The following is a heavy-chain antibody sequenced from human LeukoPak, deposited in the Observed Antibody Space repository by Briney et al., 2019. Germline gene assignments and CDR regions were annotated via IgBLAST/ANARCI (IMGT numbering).Heavy chain of an antibody. V-gene: IGHV1-46*01. Sequence: ASVKVSCKASGYTFTSYYMHWVRQAPGQGLEWMRIINPSGGSTSYAQKFQGRVTMTRDMSTSTVYVELSSLRSEDTAVYYCARAVHDYSNYYWYLDLWGRGTLVTVSS. CDR3: ARAVHDYSNYYWYLDL. D-gene: IGHD4-11*01. J-gene: IGHJ2*01. CDR1: GYTFTSYY. CDR2: INPSGGST.